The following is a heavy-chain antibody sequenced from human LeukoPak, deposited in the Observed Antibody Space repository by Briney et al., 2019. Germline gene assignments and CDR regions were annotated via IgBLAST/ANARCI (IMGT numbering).Heavy chain of an antibody. CDR3: ARLANTAYYDFWSGYFPNWFDP. J-gene: IGHJ5*02. V-gene: IGHV4-39*01. Sequence: SETLSLTCTVSGGSISSSSYYWGWIRQPPGKGPEWIGSIYYSGSTYYNPSLKSRVTISVDTSKNQFSLKLSSVTAADTAVYYCARLANTAYYDFWSGYFPNWFDPWGQGTLVTVSS. D-gene: IGHD3-3*01. CDR1: GGSISSSSYY. CDR2: IYYSGST.